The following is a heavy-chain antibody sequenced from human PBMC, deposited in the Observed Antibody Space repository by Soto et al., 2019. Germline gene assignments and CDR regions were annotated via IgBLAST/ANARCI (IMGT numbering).Heavy chain of an antibody. V-gene: IGHV3-66*01. J-gene: IGHJ6*02. CDR3: AKDGYYYDSSGYFEYYYYGMDV. CDR1: GFTVSNNY. D-gene: IGHD3-22*01. Sequence: PGGSLRLSCAASGFTVSNNYMSWVRQAPGKGLEYVSVIYSGGGTYYADSVKGRFTISRDNSKNTLYLQMNSLGAEDTAVYYCAKDGYYYDSSGYFEYYYYGMDVWGQGTTVTVSS. CDR2: IYSGGGT.